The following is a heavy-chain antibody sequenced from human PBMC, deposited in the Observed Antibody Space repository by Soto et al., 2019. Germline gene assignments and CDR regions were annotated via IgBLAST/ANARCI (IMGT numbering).Heavy chain of an antibody. CDR3: ARDRSGVAISWYFDL. J-gene: IGHJ2*01. Sequence: KVSCKASGYTFTSYYMHWVRQAPGQGLEWMGIINPSGGSTSYAQKFQGRVTMTRDTSTSTVCMELSSLRSEDTAVYYCARDRSGVAISWYFDLWGRGTLVIVSS. CDR2: INPSGGST. D-gene: IGHD5-12*01. CDR1: GYTFTSYY. V-gene: IGHV1-46*01.